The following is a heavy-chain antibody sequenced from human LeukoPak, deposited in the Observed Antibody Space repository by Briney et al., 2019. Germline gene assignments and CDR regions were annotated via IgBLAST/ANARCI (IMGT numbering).Heavy chain of an antibody. CDR3: ARVVYSYGFRLYDY. Sequence: PGGSLRLSCAASGFTFSSYSMNWVRQAPGKGLEWVSSISSSSSYIYYADSVKGRFTISRDNAKNSLYLQMNSLRAEDTAVYYCARVVYSYGFRLYDYWGQGTLVTVSS. J-gene: IGHJ4*02. V-gene: IGHV3-21*01. D-gene: IGHD5-18*01. CDR2: ISSSSSYI. CDR1: GFTFSSYS.